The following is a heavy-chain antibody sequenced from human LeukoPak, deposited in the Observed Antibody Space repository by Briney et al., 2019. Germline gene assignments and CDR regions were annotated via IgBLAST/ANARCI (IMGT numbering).Heavy chain of an antibody. Sequence: AASVKVSCKASGYTFTGYYMHWVRQAPGQGLEWMGWINPNSGGTNYAQKFQGRVTMTRDTSISTAYMELSRLRSDDTALYYCARAPYYYDSSGYPGFDYWGQGTLVTVSS. V-gene: IGHV1-2*02. J-gene: IGHJ4*02. CDR1: GYTFTGYY. D-gene: IGHD3-22*01. CDR2: INPNSGGT. CDR3: ARAPYYYDSSGYPGFDY.